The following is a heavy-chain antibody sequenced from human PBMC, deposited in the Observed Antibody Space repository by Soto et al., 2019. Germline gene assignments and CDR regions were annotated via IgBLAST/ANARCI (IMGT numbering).Heavy chain of an antibody. CDR2: IYSGGST. D-gene: IGHD2-15*01. J-gene: IGHJ2*01. CDR3: AREDCSGGSCDYWYFDL. V-gene: IGHV3-53*01. CDR1: GFTVSSNY. Sequence: GGSLRLSCAASGFTVSSNYMSWVRQAPGKGLEWVSVIYSGGSTYYADSVKGRFTISRDNSKNTLYLQMNSLRAEDTAVYYCAREDCSGGSCDYWYFDLWGRGTLVTVSS.